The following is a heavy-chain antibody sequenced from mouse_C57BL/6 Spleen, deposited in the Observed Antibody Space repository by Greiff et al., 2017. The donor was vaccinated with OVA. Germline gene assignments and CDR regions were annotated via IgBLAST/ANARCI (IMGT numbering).Heavy chain of an antibody. D-gene: IGHD2-2*01. Sequence: VQLQQSGAELVRPGTSVKMSCKASGYTFTNYWIGWAKQRPGHGLEWIGDIYPGGGYTNYNEKFKGKATLTADKSSSTAYMQLSSLTSEDSALYYCARRGYGYLYYFDYWGQGTTLTVSS. CDR2: IYPGGGYT. V-gene: IGHV1-63*01. CDR3: ARRGYGYLYYFDY. CDR1: GYTFTNYW. J-gene: IGHJ2*01.